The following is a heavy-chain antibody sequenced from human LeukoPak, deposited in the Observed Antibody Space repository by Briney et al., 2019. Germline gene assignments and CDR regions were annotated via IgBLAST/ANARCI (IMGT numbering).Heavy chain of an antibody. CDR1: GYTFTDYY. V-gene: IGHV1-2*02. J-gene: IGHJ4*02. Sequence: ASVKVSCKASGYTFTDYYMHWVRQAPGQGIEWMGWINPNDCDTNYAQKFQGRVTMTRDTSISTAHMEVSRLRSDDTAVYYCARAIFPYWSSTTCLFDYWGQGTLVTVSS. CDR3: ARAIFPYWSSTTCLFDY. D-gene: IGHD2-2*01. CDR2: INPNDCDT.